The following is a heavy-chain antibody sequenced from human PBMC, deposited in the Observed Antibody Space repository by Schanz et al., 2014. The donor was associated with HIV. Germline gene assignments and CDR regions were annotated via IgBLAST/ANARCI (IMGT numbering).Heavy chain of an antibody. V-gene: IGHV1-2*02. CDR1: AYSFSGYY. CDR3: ARVGRAYYYDSSGGIDY. J-gene: IGHJ4*02. CDR2: INSDNGT. Sequence: QVQLVQSGAEVKKPGASVTVSCKASAYSFSGYYIHWVRQAPGQGLEWMGWINSDNGTNYAQEFQGRVTMTRDTSIGTAYMELRSLRADDTAVYYCARVGRAYYYDSSGGIDYWGQGTLVTVSS. D-gene: IGHD3-22*01.